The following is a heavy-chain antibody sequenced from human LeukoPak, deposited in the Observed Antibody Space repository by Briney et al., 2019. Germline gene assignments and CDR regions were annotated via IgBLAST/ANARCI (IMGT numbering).Heavy chain of an antibody. CDR2: IWHDGSEK. V-gene: IGHV3-33*01. J-gene: IGHJ4*02. CDR1: GFTFSDYG. CDR3: ARRVYNSGWYIDY. D-gene: IGHD6-19*01. Sequence: GGSLRLSCAASGFTFSDYGMHWVRQAPGEGLEWVAVIWHDGSEKYYGHSVKGRFTISRDNAKNSLYLQMNSLRAEDTAVYYCARRVYNSGWYIDYWGQGTLVTVSS.